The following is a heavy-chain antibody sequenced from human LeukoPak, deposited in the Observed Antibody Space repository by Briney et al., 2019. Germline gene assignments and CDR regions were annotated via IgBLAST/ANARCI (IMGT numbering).Heavy chain of an antibody. D-gene: IGHD3-16*01. J-gene: IGHJ5*02. Sequence: GASVKVSCKASGGTFSSYAISWVRQAPGQGLEWMGGIIPIFGTANYAQKFQGRVTITADESTSTAYMELRSLRSDDTAVYYCARDGGFWFDPWGQGTLVTVSS. V-gene: IGHV1-69*13. CDR1: GGTFSSYA. CDR2: IIPIFGTA. CDR3: ARDGGFWFDP.